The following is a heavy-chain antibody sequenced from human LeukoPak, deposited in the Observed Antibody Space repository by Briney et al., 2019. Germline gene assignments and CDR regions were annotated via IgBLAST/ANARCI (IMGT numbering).Heavy chain of an antibody. Sequence: GGSLRLSCAASGFTFSRHWMSWVRQAPGKGPEWVSTIDGSGTRTFYALSFNGRFIISRDNSMNTLYLQMDGLRAEDTAVYYCARDRGGYSTDFDWWGQGALVTVSS. D-gene: IGHD5-12*01. V-gene: IGHV3-23*01. CDR3: ARDRGGYSTDFDW. J-gene: IGHJ4*02. CDR2: IDGSGTRT. CDR1: GFTFSRHW.